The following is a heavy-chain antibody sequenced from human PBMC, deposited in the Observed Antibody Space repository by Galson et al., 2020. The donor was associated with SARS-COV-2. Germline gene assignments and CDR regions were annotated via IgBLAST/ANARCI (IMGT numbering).Heavy chain of an antibody. CDR3: AREWRTFRDGYNYADFDY. Sequence: GESLKISCAASGFIFSDSYMTWIRQAPGKGPEWVSSISSRSSYTNYADSVKGRFTISRDNAKKSLYLQMNSLRTEDTAVYYCAREWRTFRDGYNYADFDYWGQGILVTVSS. CDR1: GFIFSDSY. D-gene: IGHD5-12*01. V-gene: IGHV3-11*05. CDR2: ISSRSSYT. J-gene: IGHJ4*02.